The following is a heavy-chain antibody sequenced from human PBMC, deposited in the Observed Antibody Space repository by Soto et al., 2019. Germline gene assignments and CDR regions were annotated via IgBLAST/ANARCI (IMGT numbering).Heavy chain of an antibody. CDR3: XXXXXXSRQGFDP. CDR2: IYYSGST. Sequence: QVQLQESGPGLVKPSQTLSLTCTVSGGSISSGDYYWSWIRQHPGKGLEWIGYIYYSGSTYYNPPPXXXXXXXXXXXXXXXXXXXXXXXXXXXXXXXXXXXXXXSRQGFDPWGQGTLVTVSS. CDR1: GGSISSGDYY. V-gene: IGHV4-30-4*08. J-gene: IGHJ5*02.